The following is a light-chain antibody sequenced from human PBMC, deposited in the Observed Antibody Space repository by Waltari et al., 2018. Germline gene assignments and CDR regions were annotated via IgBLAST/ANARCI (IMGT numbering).Light chain of an antibody. CDR1: SSDIGYYNT. J-gene: IGLJ2*01. CDR3: SSYAGSNTLV. CDR2: EVS. V-gene: IGLV2-11*01. Sequence: QAAPTQPPSVSGSPGQSVTISCTGTSSDIGYYNTVSWYQQHPNKAPKLMIYEVSKRPSGVSDRFYGSKSGNTASLTISGLQAEDEADYYCSSYAGSNTLVFGGGTRLTVL.